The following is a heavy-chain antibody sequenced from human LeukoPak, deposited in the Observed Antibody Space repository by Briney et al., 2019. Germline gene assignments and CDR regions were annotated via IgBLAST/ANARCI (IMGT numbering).Heavy chain of an antibody. D-gene: IGHD3-16*01. J-gene: IGHJ4*02. Sequence: PGGSLRLSCAASGFTFSDYYMSWIRQAPGKGLEWVSYISSSGSTIYYADSVKGRFTISRDNAKNSLYLQMNSLRAEDTAVYYCARDRRRVSRTLITPYDYWGQGTLVTVSS. CDR2: ISSSGSTI. CDR1: GFTFSDYY. V-gene: IGHV3-11*01. CDR3: ARDRRRVSRTLITPYDY.